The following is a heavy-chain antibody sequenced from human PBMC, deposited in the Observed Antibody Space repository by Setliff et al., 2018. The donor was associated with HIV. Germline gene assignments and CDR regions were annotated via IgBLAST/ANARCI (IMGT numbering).Heavy chain of an antibody. CDR1: GGSISSGGYF. CDR2: IYDTVTT. J-gene: IGHJ5*02. CDR3: ARGRGYSYGFDYFDP. V-gene: IGHV4-31*03. D-gene: IGHD5-18*01. Sequence: SETLSLTCTVSGGSISSGGYFWSWIRQLPGKGLEWIGYIYDTVTTHYNPALERRVTVSGDTSKNQFFLRLTSVSDADTAVYYCARGRGYSYGFDYFDPWGQGTLVTVSS.